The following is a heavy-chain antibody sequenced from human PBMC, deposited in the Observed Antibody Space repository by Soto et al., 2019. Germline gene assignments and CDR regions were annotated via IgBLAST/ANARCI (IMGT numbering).Heavy chain of an antibody. CDR2: INYSGST. Sequence: SETLSLTCTVSGDSISSYYWSWIRQPPGNLLELIVEINYSGSTNYNPSLKSRVTISVDTSKNLFSLKLSSVTAADTAVYYCARETWGVVYYYYYYMDVWGKGTTVTVSS. V-gene: IGHV4-34*01. J-gene: IGHJ6*03. D-gene: IGHD3-3*01. CDR3: ARETWGVVYYYYYYMDV. CDR1: GDSISSYY.